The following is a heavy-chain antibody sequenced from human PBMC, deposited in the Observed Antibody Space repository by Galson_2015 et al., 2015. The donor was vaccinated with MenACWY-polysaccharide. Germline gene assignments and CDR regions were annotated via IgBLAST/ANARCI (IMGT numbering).Heavy chain of an antibody. CDR3: ARVRVPYCSGTSCRPAFDY. D-gene: IGHD2-2*01. J-gene: IGHJ4*02. V-gene: IGHV1-18*01. CDR2: ISAYNGNT. Sequence: SVKVSCKASGYTFTSYGISWVRQAPGQGLEWMGWISAYNGNTNYAQKLQGRVTMTTDTSTSTAYMELRSLGSDDTAVYYCARVRVPYCSGTSCRPAFDYWGQGTLVTVSS. CDR1: GYTFTSYG.